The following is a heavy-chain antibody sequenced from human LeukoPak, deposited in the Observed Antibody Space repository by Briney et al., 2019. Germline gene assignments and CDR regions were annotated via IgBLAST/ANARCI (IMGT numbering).Heavy chain of an antibody. CDR2: ISGRSSTI. CDR1: AFTFSDYS. D-gene: IGHD3-3*01. V-gene: IGHV3-48*01. Sequence: GGSLRLSCAASAFTFSDYSMNWVRQAPGKGLEWVSYISGRSSTIYYADSVKGRFTISRDNAKNSMYPQMNSLRAEDTAVYFCARGSILRPRSVLEMWGQGTLVTVSS. CDR3: ARGSILRPRSVLEM. J-gene: IGHJ3*02.